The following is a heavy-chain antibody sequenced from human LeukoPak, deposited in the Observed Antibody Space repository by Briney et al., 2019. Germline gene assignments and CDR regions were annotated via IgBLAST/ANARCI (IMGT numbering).Heavy chain of an antibody. CDR1: GFIFVDYG. Sequence: PGGSLRLSCATSGFIFVDYGMHWVRQAPGKGLEWVAVIWHDGSHKYYADSVKARFTISRDDSRNTLYLQMNSLRADDTAMYYCARDDIFGGYTIDYWGQGTPVTVSS. D-gene: IGHD3-9*01. V-gene: IGHV3-33*01. J-gene: IGHJ4*02. CDR3: ARDDIFGGYTIDY. CDR2: IWHDGSHK.